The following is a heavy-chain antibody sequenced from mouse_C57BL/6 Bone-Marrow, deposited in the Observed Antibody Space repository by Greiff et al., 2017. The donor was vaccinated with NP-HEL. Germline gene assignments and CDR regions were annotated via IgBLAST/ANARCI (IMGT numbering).Heavy chain of an antibody. CDR2: IDPSDSYT. CDR3: ARFGGSGSSYGFAY. J-gene: IGHJ3*01. D-gene: IGHD1-1*01. CDR1: GYTFTSYW. Sequence: QVQLQQPGAELVMPGASVKLSCKASGYTFTSYWMHWVKQRPGQGLEWIGEIDPSDSYTTYNQKFKGKSTLTVDKSSSTAYMQLSSLTSEDSAVYYCARFGGSGSSYGFAYWGQGTLVTVSA. V-gene: IGHV1-69*01.